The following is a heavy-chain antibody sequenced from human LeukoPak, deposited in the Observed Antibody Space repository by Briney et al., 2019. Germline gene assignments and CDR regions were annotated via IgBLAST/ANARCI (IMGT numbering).Heavy chain of an antibody. CDR1: GFTFSSYG. J-gene: IGHJ6*02. V-gene: IGHV3-30*18. D-gene: IGHD3-3*01. CDR2: ISYDGSNK. CDR3: AKDLSVIIGYYYYGMDV. Sequence: GGPLRLSCAASGFTFSSYGMHWVRQAPGKGLEWVAVISYDGSNKYYADSVKGRFTISRDNSKNTLYLQMNSLRAEDTAVYYCAKDLSVIIGYYYYGMDVWGQGTTVTVSS.